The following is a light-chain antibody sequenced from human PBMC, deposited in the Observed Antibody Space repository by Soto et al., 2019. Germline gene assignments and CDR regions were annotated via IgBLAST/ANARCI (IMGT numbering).Light chain of an antibody. Sequence: IPLTQSPSSLSASVGDRVTITCRAGQDISSALAWYQQKPGKAPKLLLYDASSLDAGVPSRFSGSGSGTDFTLSITSLRPEYVAAYYFQQFNDFPLTFGGGTKVQIK. CDR1: QDISSA. J-gene: IGKJ4*01. CDR2: DAS. V-gene: IGKV1D-13*01. CDR3: QQFNDFPLT.